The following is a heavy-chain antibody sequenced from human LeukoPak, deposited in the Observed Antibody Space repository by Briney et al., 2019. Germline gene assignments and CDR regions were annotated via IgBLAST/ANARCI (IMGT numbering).Heavy chain of an antibody. Sequence: GSLRLSCAASGFTVSYNYMSWVRQAPGKGLEWVSIVDRGGSTYYADSVKGRFTISRDNSKNTLYLEMNSLRAEDTAIYYCARGGYNTSYYFDCWGQGTLVTVSS. CDR2: VDRGGST. J-gene: IGHJ4*01. D-gene: IGHD1-14*01. CDR1: GFTVSYNY. CDR3: ARGGYNTSYYFDC. V-gene: IGHV3-53*01.